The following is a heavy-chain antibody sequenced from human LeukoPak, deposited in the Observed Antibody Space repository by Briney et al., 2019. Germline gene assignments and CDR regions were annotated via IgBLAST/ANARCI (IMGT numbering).Heavy chain of an antibody. Sequence: GGALRISRAASGFTFSTYAMHWVRQGPGKGLEWGALIWYDGSNKYYADSVKGRFTISRDNSKNTLYLQMSSLRAEDTAVYYCGRDGGRPYYYGSGSPYYFDYWGQGTLVTVSS. CDR2: IWYDGSNK. CDR1: GFTFSTYA. D-gene: IGHD3-10*01. J-gene: IGHJ4*02. V-gene: IGHV3-33*01. CDR3: GRDGGRPYYYGSGSPYYFDY.